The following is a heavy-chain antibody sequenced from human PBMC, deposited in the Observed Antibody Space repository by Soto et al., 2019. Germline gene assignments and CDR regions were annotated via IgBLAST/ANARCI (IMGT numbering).Heavy chain of an antibody. D-gene: IGHD1-26*01. CDR2: MYGSGTT. CDR1: GISVSNEY. V-gene: IGHV3-66*04. CDR3: ARQSGARPSDL. J-gene: IGHJ5*02. Sequence: GGSLRLSCAVSGISVSNEYMSWVRQAPGKGLEWVSVMYGSGTTYYADSVQGRSTISRDNSKNTLYLQMNSLTADDTAVYYCARQSGARPSDLWGQGTLVTVSS.